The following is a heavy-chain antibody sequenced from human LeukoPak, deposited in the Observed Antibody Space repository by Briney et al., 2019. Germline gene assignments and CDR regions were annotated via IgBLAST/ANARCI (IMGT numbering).Heavy chain of an antibody. CDR1: GGSISSYY. Sequence: SETLSLTCTVSGGSISSYYWSWIRQPPGKGLGWIGRIFATGNTNYNPSLKSRVTMSVDTSKNQFSLDLSSVTAADTAVYFCARDSSGYLESFDYWGQGTLVTVSS. CDR3: ARDSSGYLESFDY. V-gene: IGHV4-4*07. CDR2: IFATGNT. J-gene: IGHJ4*02. D-gene: IGHD3-22*01.